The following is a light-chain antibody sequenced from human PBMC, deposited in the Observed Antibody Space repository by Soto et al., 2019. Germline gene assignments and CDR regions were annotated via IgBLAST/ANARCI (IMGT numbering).Light chain of an antibody. V-gene: IGKV3-11*01. CDR3: QVRDVWPT. Sequence: IVLTQSPATLSLSPGERAALSCRASQSVSTSLAWYQHEPGQAPRLIIYDASKRAPGIPARFSGSGSGTDFTLTISSPEPEDFAVYYCQVRDVWPTFGQGTKV. CDR2: DAS. J-gene: IGKJ1*01. CDR1: QSVSTS.